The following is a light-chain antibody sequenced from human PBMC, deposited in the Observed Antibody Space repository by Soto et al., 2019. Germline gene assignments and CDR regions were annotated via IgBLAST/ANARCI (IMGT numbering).Light chain of an antibody. Sequence: DIQLTQSPSTLSASLGDRVTITCRASRSLSTWVAWYQHKPGNAPKLLIYKASTLQSGVPSRFSAIGSGTEFTLTIRSLQPDDYATYYCQQYTVHPWTFGQGTRV. CDR2: KAS. J-gene: IGKJ1*01. CDR1: RSLSTW. V-gene: IGKV1-5*03. CDR3: QQYTVHPWT.